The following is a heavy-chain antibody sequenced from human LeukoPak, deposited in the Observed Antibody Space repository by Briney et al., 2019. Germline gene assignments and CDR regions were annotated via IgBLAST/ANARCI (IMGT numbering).Heavy chain of an antibody. Sequence: SEALSLTCTDSGGSISSYYWSWIGQPAGGGREWIGRIYTSGSTNYNASLKSRVSMSVDTSKNQFSLKLSSVTAADTAVFYCARENSGSYREFDYWGQGTLVTVS. CDR2: IYTSGST. CDR1: GGSISSYY. CDR3: ARENSGSYREFDY. D-gene: IGHD1-26*01. V-gene: IGHV4-4*07. J-gene: IGHJ4*02.